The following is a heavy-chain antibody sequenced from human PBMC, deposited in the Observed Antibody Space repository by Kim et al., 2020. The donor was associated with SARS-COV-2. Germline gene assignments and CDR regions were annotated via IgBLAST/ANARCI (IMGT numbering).Heavy chain of an antibody. CDR1: GYSFTSYW. CDR2: IYPGDSDT. D-gene: IGHD1-26*01. CDR3: ARLRGGSYPQALYYFDY. V-gene: IGHV5-51*01. J-gene: IGHJ4*02. Sequence: GESLKISCKGSGYSFTSYWIGWVRQMPGKGLEWMGIIYPGDSDTRYSPSFQGQVTISADKSISTAYLQWSSLKASDTAMYYCARLRGGSYPQALYYFDYWGQGTLVTVSS.